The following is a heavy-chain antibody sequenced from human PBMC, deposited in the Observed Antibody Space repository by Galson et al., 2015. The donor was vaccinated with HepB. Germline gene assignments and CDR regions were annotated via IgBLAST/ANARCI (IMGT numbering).Heavy chain of an antibody. CDR3: ARGWELDLFDY. Sequence: SVKVSCKASGYTFTSYAMHWVRQAPGQRLEWMGWANAGNGNTKYSQKFQDRFTITRDTSASTAYMELSSLRSEDTAVYYCARGWELDLFDYWGQGTLVTVSS. D-gene: IGHD1-26*01. CDR1: GYTFTSYA. CDR2: ANAGNGNT. J-gene: IGHJ4*02. V-gene: IGHV1-3*01.